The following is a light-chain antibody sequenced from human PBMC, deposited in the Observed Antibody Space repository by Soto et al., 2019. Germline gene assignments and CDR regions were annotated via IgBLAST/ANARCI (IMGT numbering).Light chain of an antibody. V-gene: IGKV1-5*03. CDR2: KAS. CDR1: QRIGVW. Sequence: IQMTQSPSTLSAAVGDRVAITCRASQRIGVWLARYQQKPGKAPRLLIYKASSLESGVPSRFSGSGSGTKFTLTISILQPDDFETYYCQQYNDYSWTFGQGTQVEMK. J-gene: IGKJ1*01. CDR3: QQYNDYSWT.